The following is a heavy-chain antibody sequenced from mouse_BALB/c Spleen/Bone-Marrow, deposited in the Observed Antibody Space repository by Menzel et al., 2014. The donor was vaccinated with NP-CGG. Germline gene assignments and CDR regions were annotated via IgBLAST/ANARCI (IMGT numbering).Heavy chain of an antibody. Sequence: EVQGVESGAELVKPGASVKLSCTASGFNVKDTYIRWVKQRPEQGLEWIGRIDPANGNTKYDPKFQGKATITADTSSNTAYLQLSSLTSEDTAVYYCASYVYGYYFDYWGQGTTLTVSS. CDR3: ASYVYGYYFDY. D-gene: IGHD2-2*01. CDR2: IDPANGNT. CDR1: GFNVKDTY. V-gene: IGHV14-3*02. J-gene: IGHJ2*01.